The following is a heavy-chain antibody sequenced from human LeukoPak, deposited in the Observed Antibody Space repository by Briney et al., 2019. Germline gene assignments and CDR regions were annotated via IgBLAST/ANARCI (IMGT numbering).Heavy chain of an antibody. CDR3: AKAMTTITVYFQD. CDR1: GFTFSSYA. J-gene: IGHJ1*01. Sequence: GGSLRLSCAASGFTFSSYAMSWVRQAPGKGLEWVSAISGSGGTTYYADSVKGRFTISRDNSKNTLYLQMFSLRAEDTAVYYCAKAMTTITVYFQDWGQGTLVTVSS. V-gene: IGHV3-23*01. D-gene: IGHD5-24*01. CDR2: ISGSGGTT.